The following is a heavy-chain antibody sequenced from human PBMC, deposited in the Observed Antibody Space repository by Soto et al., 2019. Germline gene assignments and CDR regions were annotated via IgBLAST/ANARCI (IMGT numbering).Heavy chain of an antibody. CDR2: IYYSGST. CDR3: ARLRTLRGSFDY. CDR1: GGSISSSSYY. Sequence: SETLSLTCTVSGGSISSSSYYWGWIRQPLGKGLEWIGSIYYSGSTYYNPSLKSRVTISVDTSKNQFSLKLSSVTAADTAVYYCARLRTLRGSFDYWGQGTLVTVSS. V-gene: IGHV4-39*01. J-gene: IGHJ4*02.